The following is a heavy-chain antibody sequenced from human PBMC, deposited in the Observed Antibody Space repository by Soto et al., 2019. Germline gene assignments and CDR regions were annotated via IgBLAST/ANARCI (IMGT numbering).Heavy chain of an antibody. Sequence: SETLSLTCTVSGGSISSYYWSWIRQPPGKGLEWIGYIYYSGSTNYNPSLKSRVTISVGTSKNQFSLKLSSVTAADTAVYYCARGGSSSWYFNYYYYGMDVWGQGTTVTVSS. CDR2: IYYSGST. CDR1: GGSISSYY. CDR3: ARGGSSSWYFNYYYYGMDV. J-gene: IGHJ6*02. V-gene: IGHV4-59*01. D-gene: IGHD6-13*01.